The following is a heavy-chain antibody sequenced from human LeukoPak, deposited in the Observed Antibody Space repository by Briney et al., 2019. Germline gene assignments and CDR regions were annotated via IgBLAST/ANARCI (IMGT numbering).Heavy chain of an antibody. D-gene: IGHD7-27*01. CDR2: ISYDGSYK. Sequence: GGSLRLSCAVSGFTFSNHGMHWVRQAPGKGLEWVSVISYDGSYKYYADSVKGRFTISRDNSKNTLYLQMNSLRAEDTAVYYCAKDSWGPIDYWGQGTLVTVSS. J-gene: IGHJ4*02. CDR1: GFTFSNHG. V-gene: IGHV3-30*18. CDR3: AKDSWGPIDY.